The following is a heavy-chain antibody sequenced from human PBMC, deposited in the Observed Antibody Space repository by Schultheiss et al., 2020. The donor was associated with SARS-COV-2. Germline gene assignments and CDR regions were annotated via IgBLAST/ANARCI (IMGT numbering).Heavy chain of an antibody. CDR2: MYYSGNT. Sequence: SETLSLTCTVSGASVSSNNYYWSWIRQLPGKGLEWIGYMYYSGNTNYNPSLKSRVTISVDTSKSQFSLRLTSVTAADTAVYFCAPFDSTTNYYFADWDRGTLVTVSS. D-gene: IGHD1-1*01. CDR3: APFDSTTNYYFAD. J-gene: IGHJ4*02. CDR1: GASVSSNNYY. V-gene: IGHV4-61*01.